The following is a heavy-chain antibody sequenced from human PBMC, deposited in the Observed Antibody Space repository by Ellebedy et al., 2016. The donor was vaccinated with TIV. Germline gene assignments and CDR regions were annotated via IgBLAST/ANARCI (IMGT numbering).Heavy chain of an antibody. Sequence: AASVKVSCKASGFTLTDYYINWVRQAPGQGLEYMGWIIPNSGGTKYAQKFQGRVIMTRDTSIGTSYMELNSLASGDTAVYYFVSGEYGDPSPFEYWGQGTLVTVSS. V-gene: IGHV1-2*02. CDR3: VSGEYGDPSPFEY. CDR1: GFTLTDYY. J-gene: IGHJ4*02. CDR2: IIPNSGGT. D-gene: IGHD4-17*01.